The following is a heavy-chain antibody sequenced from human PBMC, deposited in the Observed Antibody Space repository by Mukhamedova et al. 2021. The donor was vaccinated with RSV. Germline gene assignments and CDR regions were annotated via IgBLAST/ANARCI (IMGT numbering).Heavy chain of an antibody. CDR3: ARSSTRITTIGGDY. Sequence: GLEWVAVISYDGSNKYYADSVKGRFTISRDNSKNTLYLQMNSLRAEDTAVYYCARSSTRITTIGGDYWGQGTLVTVSS. J-gene: IGHJ4*02. V-gene: IGHV3-30*04. D-gene: IGHD3-22*01. CDR2: ISYDGSNK.